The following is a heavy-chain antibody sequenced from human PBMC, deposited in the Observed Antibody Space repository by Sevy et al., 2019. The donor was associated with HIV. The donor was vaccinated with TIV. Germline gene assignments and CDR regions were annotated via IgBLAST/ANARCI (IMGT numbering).Heavy chain of an antibody. CDR2: IYYSGST. D-gene: IGHD3-3*01. CDR3: AVITIFGVVTDNWFDP. CDR1: GGSIISSSYY. V-gene: IGHV4-39*01. Sequence: SETLSLTCTVSGGSIISSSYYWGWIRQPPGKGLEWIGSIYYSGSTYYNPSLKSRVTISVDTSKNQVSLKLSSVTAADTAVYYCAVITIFGVVTDNWFDPWGQGTRVTVSS. J-gene: IGHJ5*02.